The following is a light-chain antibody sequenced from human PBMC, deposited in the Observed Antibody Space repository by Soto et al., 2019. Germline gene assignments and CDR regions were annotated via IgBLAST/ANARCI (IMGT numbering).Light chain of an antibody. J-gene: IGLJ2*01. CDR1: SSDVGYYNY. CDR2: EVN. Sequence: QSALTHPPSASGSPGQSVTISCTGTSSDVGYYNYVSWYQQHPGKAPKLIIYEVNKRPSGVPDRFSGSKSGNTASLTVSGLQAEDEAEYYCTSYAVGINVVFGGGTKLTVL. V-gene: IGLV2-8*01. CDR3: TSYAVGINVV.